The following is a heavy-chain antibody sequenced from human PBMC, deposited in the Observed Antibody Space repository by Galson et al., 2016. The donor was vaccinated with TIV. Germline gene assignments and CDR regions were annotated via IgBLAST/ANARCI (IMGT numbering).Heavy chain of an antibody. V-gene: IGHV3-23*01. CDR2: TTGSGIST. Sequence: SLRLSCAASGFSFNNYIMSWVRQAPGKGLEWVSSTTGSGISTYYADSVKGRFTISRDNSKNMLYLQVNNVRAEDTAVYFCVKDMVRGVIGGFFQHWGQGILVTVSS. J-gene: IGHJ1*01. CDR1: GFSFNNYI. D-gene: IGHD3-10*01. CDR3: VKDMVRGVIGGFFQH.